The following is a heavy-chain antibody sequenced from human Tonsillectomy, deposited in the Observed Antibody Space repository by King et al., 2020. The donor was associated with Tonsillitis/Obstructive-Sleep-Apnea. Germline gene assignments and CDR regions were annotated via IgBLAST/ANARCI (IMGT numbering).Heavy chain of an antibody. Sequence: VQLVESGAEVKKPGASVTVSCKASGYTFISYGIIWVRQAPGQGLEWMGWISGYNGDTNCAQKLQGRVTMTTDTSTSTAYMEMRSLRSDDTAVYYCARVSAFAWELLPVDPWGQGTLVTVSS. CDR1: GYTFISYG. V-gene: IGHV1-18*01. CDR3: ARVSAFAWELLPVDP. D-gene: IGHD1-26*01. J-gene: IGHJ5*02. CDR2: ISGYNGDT.